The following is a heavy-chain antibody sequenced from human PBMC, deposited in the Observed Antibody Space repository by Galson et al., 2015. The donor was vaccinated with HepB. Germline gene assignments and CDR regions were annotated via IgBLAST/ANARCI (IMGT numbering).Heavy chain of an antibody. CDR1: GGSFSGYY. J-gene: IGHJ4*02. V-gene: IGHV4-34*01. CDR2: INHSGST. CDR3: ARAHHYDSSGYHLDY. Sequence: LSLTCAVYGGSFSGYYWSWIRQPPGKGLEWIGEINHSGSTNYNPSLKSRVTISVDTSKNQFSLKLSSVTAADTAVYYCARAHHYDSSGYHLDYWGQGTLVTVSS. D-gene: IGHD3-22*01.